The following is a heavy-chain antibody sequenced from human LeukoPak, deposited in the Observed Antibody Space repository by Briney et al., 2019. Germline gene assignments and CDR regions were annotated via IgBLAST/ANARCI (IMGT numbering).Heavy chain of an antibody. J-gene: IGHJ3*02. CDR1: GFTFSGSA. CDR2: IRSKANSYAT. V-gene: IGHV3-73*01. CDR3: TRRPYDYYDSSGDAFDI. Sequence: GGSLRLSCAASGFTFSGSAMHWVRKASGKGLGWVSRIRSKANSYATAYAASVKGRFTISRDDSKNTAYLQMNSLKTEDTAVYYCTRRPYDYYDSSGDAFDIWGQGTMVTVSS. D-gene: IGHD3-22*01.